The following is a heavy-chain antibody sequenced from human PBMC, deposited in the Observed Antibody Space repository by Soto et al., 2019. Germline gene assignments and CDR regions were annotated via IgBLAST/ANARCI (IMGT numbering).Heavy chain of an antibody. D-gene: IGHD5-18*01. CDR2: LIPVFGSP. CDR1: GGTFSKDA. J-gene: IGHJ6*02. CDR3: TRVLGYTFEPGKTRYYAMDV. Sequence: QVQLVQSGAEVKKPGSSVTVSCKTSGGTFSKDAINWVRQAPGQGLEWMGLLIPVFGSPIYAQKFQGRTRITADESTSTAFMDLSSQRSEDTAVYYCTRVLGYTFEPGKTRYYAMDVWGQGTTVSVSS. V-gene: IGHV1-69*01.